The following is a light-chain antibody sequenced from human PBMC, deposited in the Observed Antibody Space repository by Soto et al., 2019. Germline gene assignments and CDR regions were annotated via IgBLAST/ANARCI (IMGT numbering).Light chain of an antibody. CDR1: QSVSSN. V-gene: IGKV3-15*01. Sequence: EIVITHSPATLSVSPGESATLSCRASQSVSSNLAWYQQKPGQAPRLLIYGASTRATGIPARFSGSGSGTDFTLTISSLQSEDFAVYYCQHYNNWPPWTFGQGTKVEIK. CDR2: GAS. CDR3: QHYNNWPPWT. J-gene: IGKJ1*01.